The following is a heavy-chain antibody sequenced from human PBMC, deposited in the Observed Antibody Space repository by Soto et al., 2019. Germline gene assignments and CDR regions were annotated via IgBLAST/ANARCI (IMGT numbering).Heavy chain of an antibody. CDR2: LYSGST. D-gene: IGHD3-10*01. CDR3: ARRGSGHTFDY. CDR1: GASISRGGFH. V-gene: IGHV4-39*01. J-gene: IGHJ4*02. Sequence: QLQLQESGPGLVKPSETLSLTCAVSGASISRGGFHWGWIRQPPGQGLEWIGSLYSGSTYYNPSLKSRVTISADTSKNQFSLTLSSVTAADTAVYYCARRGSGHTFDYWGQATLVTVSS.